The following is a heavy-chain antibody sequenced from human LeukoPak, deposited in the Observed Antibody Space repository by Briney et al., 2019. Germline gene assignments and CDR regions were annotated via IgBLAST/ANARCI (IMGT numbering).Heavy chain of an antibody. V-gene: IGHV3-21*01. D-gene: IGHD4-23*01. J-gene: IGHJ4*02. CDR2: ISSSSSYI. Sequence: GGSLRLSCAASGFTLSSYSMNWVRQAPGKGLEWVSSISSSSSYIYYADSVKGRFTISRDNAKNSLYLQMNSLRAEDTAVYYCARVPTVVMGYWGQGTLVTVSS. CDR3: ARVPTVVMGY. CDR1: GFTLSSYS.